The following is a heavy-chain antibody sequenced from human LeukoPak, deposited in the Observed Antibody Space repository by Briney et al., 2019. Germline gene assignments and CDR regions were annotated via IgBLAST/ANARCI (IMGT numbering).Heavy chain of an antibody. Sequence: PSETLSLTCTVSGGSISNYYWSWIRQPPGKGLEWIGYISYSGNTNYNPSLQSRVTISVDTSKNQFSLRLTSVTAADTAVYYCARSGGYASGLAYWGQGTLVTVSS. CDR3: ARSGGYASGLAY. CDR2: ISYSGNT. D-gene: IGHD5-12*01. J-gene: IGHJ4*02. CDR1: GGSISNYY. V-gene: IGHV4-59*01.